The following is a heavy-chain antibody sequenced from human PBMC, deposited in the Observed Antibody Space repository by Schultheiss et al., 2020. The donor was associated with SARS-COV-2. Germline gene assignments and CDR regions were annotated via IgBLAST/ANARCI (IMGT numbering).Heavy chain of an antibody. J-gene: IGHJ6*02. D-gene: IGHD3-16*02. V-gene: IGHV3-48*04. Sequence: GGSLRLSCAASGFTFSSYAMSWVRQAPGKGLEWVSYISSSGSTIYYADSVKGRFTISRDNAKNSLYLQMNSLRAEDTAVYYCARDGSRFTYGMDVWGQGTTVTVSS. CDR1: GFTFSSYA. CDR3: ARDGSRFTYGMDV. CDR2: ISSSGSTI.